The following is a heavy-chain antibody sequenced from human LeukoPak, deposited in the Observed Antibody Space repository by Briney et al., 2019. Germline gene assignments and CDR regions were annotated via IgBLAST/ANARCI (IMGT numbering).Heavy chain of an antibody. CDR1: GFTFSSYD. V-gene: IGHV3-13*01. D-gene: IGHD3-16*02. CDR3: ARDRSGYYGMDV. Sequence: GGSLRLPCAASGFTFSSYDMHWVRQATGKGLEWVSAIGTAGDTYYPGSVKGRFTISRENAKNSLYLQMNSLRAEDTAVYYCARDRSGYYGMDVWGQGTTVTVSS. J-gene: IGHJ6*02. CDR2: IGTAGDT.